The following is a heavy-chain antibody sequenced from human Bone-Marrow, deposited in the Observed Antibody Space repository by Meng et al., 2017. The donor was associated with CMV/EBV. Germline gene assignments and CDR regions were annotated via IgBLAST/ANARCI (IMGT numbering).Heavy chain of an antibody. Sequence: HVQLVESGAEMKEAGASWKVSCTGSGFSFNDYSVHWVRQAPGQGLEWMGWIYPNSGGTHYAQKFQDRVTMTRDTSISTVYMELSRLTSDDTAVYYCVRDHNWGPDYWGQGTLVTVSS. V-gene: IGHV1-2*02. CDR3: VRDHNWGPDY. J-gene: IGHJ4*02. CDR2: IYPNSGGT. D-gene: IGHD1-1*01. CDR1: GFSFNDYS.